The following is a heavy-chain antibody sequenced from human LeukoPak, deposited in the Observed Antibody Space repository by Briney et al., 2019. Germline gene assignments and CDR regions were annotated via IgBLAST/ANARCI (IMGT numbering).Heavy chain of an antibody. CDR2: INHSGST. J-gene: IGHJ4*02. Sequence: SETLSLTCAVYDGSLSGYYWNWFRQPPGKRLEWIGEINHSGSTNYNPSLKSRVTISVDTSKNQFSLKLSSVTAADTAVYYCARGRRYSYGSPFDYWGQGTLVTVSS. CDR3: ARGRRYSYGSPFDY. V-gene: IGHV4-34*01. CDR1: DGSLSGYY. D-gene: IGHD5-18*01.